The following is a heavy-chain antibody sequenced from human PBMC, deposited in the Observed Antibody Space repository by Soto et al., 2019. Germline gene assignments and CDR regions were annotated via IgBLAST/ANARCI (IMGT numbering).Heavy chain of an antibody. D-gene: IGHD2-2*01. CDR2: IIPIFGTA. CDR3: ARELGYCSSTSCPTDAFDI. Sequence: SVKVSCKASGGTFSSYAISWVRQAPGQGXEWMGGIIPIFGTANYAQKFQGRVTITADESTSTAYMELSSLRSEDTAVYYCARELGYCSSTSCPTDAFDIWGQGTMVTVSS. V-gene: IGHV1-69*13. J-gene: IGHJ3*02. CDR1: GGTFSSYA.